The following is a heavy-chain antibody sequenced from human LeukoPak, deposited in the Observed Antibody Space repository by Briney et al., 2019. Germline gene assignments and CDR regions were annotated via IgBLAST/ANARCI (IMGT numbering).Heavy chain of an antibody. J-gene: IGHJ4*02. CDR2: INRDGSDE. Sequence: GGSLRHSCGPPGFILSIQWMRCVRQAPGKGLEWVAEINRDGSDEYYVDSVRGRFTISRDNAKNSVYLQMNSLSPDDTAVYYCGGGPGYWGQGTLVSVSS. CDR3: GGGPGY. CDR1: GFILSIQW. D-gene: IGHD2-15*01. V-gene: IGHV3-7*01.